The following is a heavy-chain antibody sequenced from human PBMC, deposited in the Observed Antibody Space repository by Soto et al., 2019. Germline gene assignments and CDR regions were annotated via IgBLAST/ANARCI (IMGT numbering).Heavy chain of an antibody. D-gene: IGHD3-3*01. Sequence: SVKVSCKASGFTFTSSAMQWVRQARGQRLEWIGWIVVGSGNTNYAQKFQGWVTMTRDTSISTAYMELSRLRSDDTAVYYCARSTVSSGYSYWGQGTLVTVSS. J-gene: IGHJ4*02. CDR1: GFTFTSSA. CDR2: IVVGSGNT. V-gene: IGHV1-58*02. CDR3: ARSTVSSGYSY.